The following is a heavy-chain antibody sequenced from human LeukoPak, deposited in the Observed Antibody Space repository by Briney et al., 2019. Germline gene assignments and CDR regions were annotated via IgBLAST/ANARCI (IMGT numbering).Heavy chain of an antibody. J-gene: IGHJ3*02. Sequence: SETLSPTCTVSGGSISSGGYYWSWIRQHPGKGLEWIGYIYYSGSTYYNPSLKNRVTISVDTSKNQFSLKLSSVTAADTAVYYCAREQIVGATPDAFDIWGQGTMVTVSS. V-gene: IGHV4-31*03. CDR2: IYYSGST. D-gene: IGHD1-26*01. CDR1: GGSISSGGYY. CDR3: AREQIVGATPDAFDI.